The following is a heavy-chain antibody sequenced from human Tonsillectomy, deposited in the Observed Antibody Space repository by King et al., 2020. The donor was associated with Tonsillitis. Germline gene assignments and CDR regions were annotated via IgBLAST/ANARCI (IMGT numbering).Heavy chain of an antibody. Sequence: DVQLVESGGGLVQPGGSLRLSCAASGFTFSTYAMNWVRQAPGKGLEWVSTIDGNGDRTHYADSVKGRFTISRDNSKNTLYLQMNSLRAEDTAVYYCAKECFHGVGGGGGRGPLVPFPS. D-gene: IGHD2-8*01. V-gene: IGHV3-23*04. CDR2: IDGNGDRT. J-gene: IGHJ4*02. CDR1: GFTFSTYA. CDR3: AKECFHGVGGG.